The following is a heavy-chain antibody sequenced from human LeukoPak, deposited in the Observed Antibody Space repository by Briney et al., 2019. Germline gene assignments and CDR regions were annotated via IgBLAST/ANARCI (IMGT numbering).Heavy chain of an antibody. J-gene: IGHJ4*02. CDR3: AHRLDQRTNWNYGNFDY. CDR1: GFSLTTSGVG. D-gene: IGHD1-7*01. Sequence: SGPPLVKPTETLTLTCTFSGFSLTTSGVGVAWIRQPPGRALEWLAVIYWDDDKRYRPSLKNRLTITKDTSRNQVVLTMTNMDPVDTATYYSAHRLDQRTNWNYGNFDYWGQGTLVTVSS. V-gene: IGHV2-5*02. CDR2: IYWDDDK.